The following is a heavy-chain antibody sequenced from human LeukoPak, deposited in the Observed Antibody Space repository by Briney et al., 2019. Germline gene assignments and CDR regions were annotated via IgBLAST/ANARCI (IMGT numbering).Heavy chain of an antibody. V-gene: IGHV4-59*08. CDR2: ISYSRGP. Sequence: SETLSLTCSVSGGSISGNHWNWIRQPPGKGLEWIGDISYSRGPNYNPALKSRVTISLDTSKRQFSLRLISVTAADTAVYYCARQDCGGGNCHSGGFDYWGQGTLVTVSS. D-gene: IGHD2-15*01. CDR1: GGSISGNH. J-gene: IGHJ4*02. CDR3: ARQDCGGGNCHSGGFDY.